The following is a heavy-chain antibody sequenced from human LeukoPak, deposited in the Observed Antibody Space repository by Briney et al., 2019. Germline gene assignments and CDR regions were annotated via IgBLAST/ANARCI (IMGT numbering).Heavy chain of an antibody. CDR2: TNDATGNT. CDR1: GYSFSNYA. Sequence: ASVKVSCKASGYSFSNYALHWVRQPPGQKREGMGWTNDATGNTILSQVSRRRLTITIDTYASPSYMELSSLRSEDTAVYYCARSPGGNARSWLDYWGQGTLVTVSS. J-gene: IGHJ4*02. V-gene: IGHV1-3*01. D-gene: IGHD4-23*01. CDR3: ARSPGGNARSWLDY.